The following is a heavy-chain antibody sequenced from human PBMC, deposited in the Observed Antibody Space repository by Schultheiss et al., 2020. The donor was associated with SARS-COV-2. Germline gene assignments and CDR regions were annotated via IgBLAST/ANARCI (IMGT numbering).Heavy chain of an antibody. Sequence: GGSLRLSCAASGFTFSSYEMNWVRQAPGKGLEWVSYISSSGSTIYYADSVKGRFTISRDNSKNTLYLQMNSLRAEDTAVYYCATHGRTISGGMDVWGQGTTVTVSS. CDR3: ATHGRTISGGMDV. V-gene: IGHV3-48*03. J-gene: IGHJ6*02. CDR1: GFTFSSYE. CDR2: ISSSGSTI. D-gene: IGHD3-3*01.